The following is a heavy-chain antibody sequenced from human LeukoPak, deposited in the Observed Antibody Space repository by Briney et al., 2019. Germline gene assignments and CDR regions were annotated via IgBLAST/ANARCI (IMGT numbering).Heavy chain of an antibody. CDR1: GSTFSSYA. Sequence: GGSLRLSCAASGSTFSSYAMSWVRQAPGKGLEWVSAISGSGGSTYYADSVKGRFTISRDNSKNSLYLQMNSLRAEDTAVYYCARSSIVGATDYWGQGTLVTVSS. D-gene: IGHD1-26*01. CDR2: ISGSGGST. V-gene: IGHV3-23*01. CDR3: ARSSIVGATDY. J-gene: IGHJ4*02.